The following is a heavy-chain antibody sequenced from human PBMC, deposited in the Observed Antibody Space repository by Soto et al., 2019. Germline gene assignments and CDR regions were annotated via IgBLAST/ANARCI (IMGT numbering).Heavy chain of an antibody. CDR3: ARQGRTGSNWIDP. CDR2: IYPGNSET. D-gene: IGHD3-9*01. V-gene: IGHV5-51*01. CDR1: GYSFTSYW. J-gene: IGHJ5*02. Sequence: GESLKISCKGSGYSFTSYWIGWVRQMPGKGLEWMGIIYPGNSETAYSPSFQGQVTISADKSNSTTYLQWSSLTASDTATYYCARQGRTGSNWIDPWGQGTLVTVS.